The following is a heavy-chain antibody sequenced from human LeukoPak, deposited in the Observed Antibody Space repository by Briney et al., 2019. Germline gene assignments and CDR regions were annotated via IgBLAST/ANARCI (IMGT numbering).Heavy chain of an antibody. CDR1: GGSISTYY. Sequence: SETLSLTCSVSGGSISTYYWSWIRQPPGKGLEWIGYSYYSGSTKYNPSLKSRATISVDTSKNQFSLKLSSVTAADTAVYYCARVRRVLITTNDAFDIWGQGTMVTVSS. J-gene: IGHJ3*02. CDR3: ARVRRVLITTNDAFDI. CDR2: SYYSGST. V-gene: IGHV4-59*01. D-gene: IGHD3-22*01.